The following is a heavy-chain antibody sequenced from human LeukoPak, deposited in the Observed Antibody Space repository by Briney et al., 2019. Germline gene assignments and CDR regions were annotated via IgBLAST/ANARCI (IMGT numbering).Heavy chain of an antibody. J-gene: IGHJ3*01. CDR1: GFTLSNAW. Sequence: PGGSLRLSCAASGFTLSNAWMSWVRQAPGKGLEWVGRITSKTDDGTTDYAAPVKGRFTISRDDSKNTLYLQMGRLNAEDTAVYYCTTGGVFDLWGQGTMVTVSS. V-gene: IGHV3-15*01. CDR2: ITSKTDDGTT. CDR3: TTGGVFDL.